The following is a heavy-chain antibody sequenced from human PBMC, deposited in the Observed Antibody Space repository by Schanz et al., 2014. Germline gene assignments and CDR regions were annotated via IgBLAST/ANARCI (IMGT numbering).Heavy chain of an antibody. V-gene: IGHV3-23*01. Sequence: EVQVLESGGGLVQPGGSLRLSCAASGFTFSIYGMSWVRQAPGKGLELVSRMIGSGSRVFYADSVKGRFTISRDNLKNTVYLQMSSLRAGDTGVYYCAKDGRLPYYETGLDFDYWGQGTLVAVAS. D-gene: IGHD3-3*01. CDR3: AKDGRLPYYETGLDFDY. J-gene: IGHJ4*02. CDR1: GFTFSIYG. CDR2: MIGSGSRV.